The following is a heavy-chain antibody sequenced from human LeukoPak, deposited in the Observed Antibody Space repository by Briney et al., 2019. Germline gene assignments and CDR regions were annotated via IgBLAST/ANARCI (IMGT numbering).Heavy chain of an antibody. CDR2: IIPIFGTA. J-gene: IGHJ5*02. V-gene: IGHV1-69*05. CDR3: ASRMLTTGPYWFDP. D-gene: IGHD4-17*01. Sequence: EASVKVSCKASGGTFSSYAISWVRQAPGQGLEWMGGIIPIFGTANYAQKFQGRVTITTDESTSTAYMELSSLRSEDTAVYYCASRMLTTGPYWFDPWGQGTLVTVSS. CDR1: GGTFSSYA.